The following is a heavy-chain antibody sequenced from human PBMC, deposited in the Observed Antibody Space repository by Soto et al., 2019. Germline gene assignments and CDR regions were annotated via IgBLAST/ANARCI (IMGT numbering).Heavy chain of an antibody. V-gene: IGHV1-8*01. J-gene: IGHJ6*02. CDR3: ARDAMAYCGGDCYPSYHYYYGMDV. CDR1: GYTFTSYD. CDR2: MNPNSGNT. D-gene: IGHD2-21*02. Sequence: ASVKVSCKASGYTFTSYDINWVQQATGQGLEWMGWMNPNSGNTGYAQKFQGRVTMTRNTSISTAYMELSSLRSEDTAVYYCARDAMAYCGGDCYPSYHYYYGMDVWGQGTTVTVSS.